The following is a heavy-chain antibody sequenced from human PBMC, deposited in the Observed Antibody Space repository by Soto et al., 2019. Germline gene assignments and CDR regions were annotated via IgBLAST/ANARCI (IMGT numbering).Heavy chain of an antibody. CDR2: INPNRGAT. CDR3: ARALTVTLSGGDY. CDR1: GYTFTGYY. Sequence: QVQLVQSGAEVKKPGASVKVSCKASGYTFTGYYMHWVRQAPGQGLEWMGWINPNRGATNYAQKFQGRVTMTRDTSISTAYMELSRLRSDDTAVYYCARALTVTLSGGDYWGQGTLVTVSS. J-gene: IGHJ4*02. D-gene: IGHD4-17*01. V-gene: IGHV1-2*02.